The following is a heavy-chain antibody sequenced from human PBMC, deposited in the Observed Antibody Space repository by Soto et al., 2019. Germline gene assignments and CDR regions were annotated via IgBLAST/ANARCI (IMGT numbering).Heavy chain of an antibody. Sequence: SETLSLTCTVSGGSISSGDYYWSWIRRPPGKGLEWIGYIYYSGSTYYNPSLTSRVTISVDTSKNQFSLKLSSVTAADTAVYYCARDIHRYCSSTSCYRFDHWGQGTLVTVSS. J-gene: IGHJ5*02. CDR1: GGSISSGDYY. V-gene: IGHV4-30-4*01. CDR2: IYYSGST. CDR3: ARDIHRYCSSTSCYRFDH. D-gene: IGHD2-2*02.